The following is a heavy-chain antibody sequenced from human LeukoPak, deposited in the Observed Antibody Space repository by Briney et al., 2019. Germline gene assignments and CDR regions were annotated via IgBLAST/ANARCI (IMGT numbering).Heavy chain of an antibody. J-gene: IGHJ5*02. Sequence: GGSLRLSCVASGFTFSNYWMHWVRQPPGKGLVWVSRIYVDGRTTNYADSMKGRFTISRDNAKNTVYLEMNSLSVEDTATYYCIRDFRSADLWGQGTLVTVTS. CDR2: IYVDGRTT. CDR1: GFTFSNYW. V-gene: IGHV3-74*01. CDR3: IRDFRSADL.